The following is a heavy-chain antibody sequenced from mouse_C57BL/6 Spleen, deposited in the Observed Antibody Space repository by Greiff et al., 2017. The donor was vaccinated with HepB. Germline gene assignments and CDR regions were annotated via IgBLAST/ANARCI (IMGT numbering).Heavy chain of an antibody. CDR1: GYSITSGYY. CDR3: ARDRDPYYAMDY. J-gene: IGHJ4*01. V-gene: IGHV3-6*01. CDR2: ISYDGSY. Sequence: DVKLQESGPGLVKPSQSLSLTCSVTGYSITSGYYWNWIRQFPGNKLEWMGYISYDGSYNYNPSLTNRIYITRDTSKKQFFLKLHSVTTEDTATYYCARDRDPYYAMDYWGQGTSVTVSS.